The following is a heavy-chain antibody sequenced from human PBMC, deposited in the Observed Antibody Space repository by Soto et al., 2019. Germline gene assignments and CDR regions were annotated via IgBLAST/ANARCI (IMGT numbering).Heavy chain of an antibody. CDR1: GFTFESYA. J-gene: IGHJ4*02. CDR3: VKDIHEQWLVSHFEY. Sequence: EVQLVESGGGSVQPGRSLRLSCVASGFTFESYAMHWVRQVPGKGLEWVSGISWNSGSIGYEDSVKGRFTISRDNAQKSLYLEMNSLRVEDTAIYYCVKDIHEQWLVSHFEYWGQGALVTVSS. V-gene: IGHV3-9*01. D-gene: IGHD6-19*01. CDR2: ISWNSGSI.